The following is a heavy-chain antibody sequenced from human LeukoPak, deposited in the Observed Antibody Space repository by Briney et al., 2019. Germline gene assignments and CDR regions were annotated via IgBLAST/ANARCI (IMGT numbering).Heavy chain of an antibody. CDR3: ARPSNSMVRGVTGYFDL. D-gene: IGHD3-10*01. Sequence: SGPALVKPTQTLTLTCTFSGFSVNTNGVGVGWIRQPPGKALEWLALMYWDDDKRYSPSLESRLTITKDIAKNQVVLIMTNMDPGDTATYYCARPSNSMVRGVTGYFDLWGRGTLVTVSS. J-gene: IGHJ2*01. V-gene: IGHV2-5*02. CDR2: MYWDDDK. CDR1: GFSVNTNGVG.